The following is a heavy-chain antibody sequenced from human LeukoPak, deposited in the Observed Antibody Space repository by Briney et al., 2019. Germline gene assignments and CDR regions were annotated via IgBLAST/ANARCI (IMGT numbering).Heavy chain of an antibody. CDR3: ARDRYCSGGSCYSYYYYYMDA. CDR2: IIPIFGTA. CDR1: GGTFSSYA. D-gene: IGHD2-15*01. J-gene: IGHJ6*03. V-gene: IGHV1-69*05. Sequence: SVKVSCKASGGTFSSYAISWVRQAPGQGLEWMGRIIPIFGTANYAQKFQGRVTITTDESTSTAYMELSSLRSEDTAVYYCARDRYCSGGSCYSYYYYYMDAWGKGTTVTVSS.